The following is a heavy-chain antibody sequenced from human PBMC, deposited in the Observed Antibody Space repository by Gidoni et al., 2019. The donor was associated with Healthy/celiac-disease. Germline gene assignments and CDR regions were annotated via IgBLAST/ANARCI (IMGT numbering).Heavy chain of an antibody. Sequence: QLQLQESGPGLVKPSETLSLTCTVSGGSISSSSYYWGWIRQPPGKGLEWIGSIYYSGSTYYKPSLKSRVTISVDTSKNKFSLKLSSVTAADTAVYYCARWVTMIVVVENYGMDVWGQGTTVTVSS. J-gene: IGHJ6*02. CDR2: IYYSGST. CDR3: ARWVTMIVVVENYGMDV. D-gene: IGHD3-22*01. V-gene: IGHV4-39*07. CDR1: GGSISSSSYY.